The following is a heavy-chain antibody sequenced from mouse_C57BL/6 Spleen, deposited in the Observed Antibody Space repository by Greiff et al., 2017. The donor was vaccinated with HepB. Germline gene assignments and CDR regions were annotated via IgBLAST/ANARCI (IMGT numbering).Heavy chain of an antibody. D-gene: IGHD2-10*02. Sequence: QVQLQQPGAELVRPGSSVKLSCKASGYTSTSYWMDWVKQRPGQGLEWIGNIYPSDSETHYNQKFKDKATLTVDKSSSTADMQLSSLTSEDYAVYYCARSGYGNPFAYWGQGTLVTVSA. V-gene: IGHV1-61*01. CDR1: GYTSTSYW. CDR3: ARSGYGNPFAY. CDR2: IYPSDSET. J-gene: IGHJ3*01.